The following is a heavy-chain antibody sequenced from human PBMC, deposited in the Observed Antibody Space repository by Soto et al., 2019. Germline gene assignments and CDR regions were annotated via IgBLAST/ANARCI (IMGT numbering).Heavy chain of an antibody. V-gene: IGHV4-39*01. D-gene: IGHD2-8*01. J-gene: IGHJ4*02. CDR2: IYYSGNT. Sequence: SETLSLTCTVSGGSISSPNYYWGWIRQPPGKGLEWIGSIYYSGNTYYNPSLKKRVTISINTSQNQFSLKLTSVTAADTAVFYCSSLVMGVHQIYEFWCQGSLVTV. CDR3: SSLVMGVHQIYEF. CDR1: GGSISSPNYY.